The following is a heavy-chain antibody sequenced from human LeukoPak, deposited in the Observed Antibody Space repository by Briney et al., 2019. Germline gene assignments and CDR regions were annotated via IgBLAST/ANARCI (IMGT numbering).Heavy chain of an antibody. J-gene: IGHJ4*02. Sequence: PGGSLRLSCAASGFTFSNYPMNWVRQAPGKGLEWVPYIGSGSSPIYYADSVRGRFSISRDNAKNSLYLQMSSLRAEDTAVYYCARVRYNSGYIFDYWGQGALVTVSS. D-gene: IGHD5-18*01. CDR3: ARVRYNSGYIFDY. CDR1: GFTFSNYP. V-gene: IGHV3-48*04. CDR2: IGSGSSPI.